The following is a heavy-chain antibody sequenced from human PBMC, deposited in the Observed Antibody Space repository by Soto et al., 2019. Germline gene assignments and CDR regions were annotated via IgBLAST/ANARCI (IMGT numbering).Heavy chain of an antibody. CDR2: ISGSGGST. Sequence: GESLKISCAASGFTFSSYAMSWVRQAPGKGLEWVSAISGSGGSTYYADSVKGRFTISRDNSKNTLYLQMYSLRAEDTAVYYCAKDQEGYYDFWSGYYVYYYGMDVWGQGTTVTVSS. D-gene: IGHD3-3*01. CDR1: GFTFSSYA. CDR3: AKDQEGYYDFWSGYYVYYYGMDV. V-gene: IGHV3-23*01. J-gene: IGHJ6*02.